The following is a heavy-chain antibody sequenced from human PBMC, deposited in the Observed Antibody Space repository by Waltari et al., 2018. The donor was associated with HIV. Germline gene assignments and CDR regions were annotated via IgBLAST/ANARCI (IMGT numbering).Heavy chain of an antibody. Sequence: EVQLVESGGGLVQPGGSLRLYCAASGFTFSSYWMSWVRQAPGKGLEWVANIKQDGSEKYYVDSVKGRFTISRDNAKNSLYLQMNSLRAEDTAVYYCASGPILRYPNLRWGQGTLVTVSS. J-gene: IGHJ4*02. CDR2: IKQDGSEK. CDR1: GFTFSSYW. D-gene: IGHD2-21*01. V-gene: IGHV3-7*01. CDR3: ASGPILRYPNLR.